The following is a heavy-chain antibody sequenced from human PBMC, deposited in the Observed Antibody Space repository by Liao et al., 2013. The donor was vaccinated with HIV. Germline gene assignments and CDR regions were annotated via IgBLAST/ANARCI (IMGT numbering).Heavy chain of an antibody. D-gene: IGHD2-8*02. V-gene: IGHV4-4*07. CDR2: IYASGTP. J-gene: IGHJ4*02. Sequence: QVQLQESGPGLVKPSETLSLNCTVSGASISSYYWNWIRQPAGKGLEWIGHIYASGTPNYNPSFKSRVTMSIDMSRNQFSLRLTSVTAADTAVYFCARGQLTGGPVDYWGQGTLVTVSS. CDR3: ARGQLTGGPVDY. CDR1: GASISSYY.